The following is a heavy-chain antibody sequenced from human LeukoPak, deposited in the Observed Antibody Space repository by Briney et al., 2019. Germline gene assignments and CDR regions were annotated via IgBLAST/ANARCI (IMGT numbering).Heavy chain of an antibody. CDR3: ARKGLGGELGGFDS. CDR2: ISPSGDIL. J-gene: IGHJ4*02. Sequence: PGGSLRLSCAASGFTFSSHGMNWVRQAPGKGLEWVSGISPSGDILYYADSVKGQFTISRDNSKNTVYLQMNSLRVEDTALYHCARKGLGGELGGFDSWGQGTLVTVSS. CDR1: GFTFSSHG. D-gene: IGHD1-7*01. V-gene: IGHV3-23*01.